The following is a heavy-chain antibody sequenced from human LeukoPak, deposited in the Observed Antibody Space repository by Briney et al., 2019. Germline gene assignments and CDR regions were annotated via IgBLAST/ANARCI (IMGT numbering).Heavy chain of an antibody. Sequence: SETLSLTCAVSGYSISSGYYWGWIRQPPGKGLEWIGSFYHSGSTYYNPSLKSRVTISVDTSKNQFSLKLSSVTAADTAVYYCARYYXDSSGYYFWWFDPWGQGTLVTVSS. J-gene: IGHJ5*02. CDR1: GYSISSGYY. CDR2: FYHSGST. D-gene: IGHD3-22*01. CDR3: ARYYXDSSGYYFWWFDP. V-gene: IGHV4-38-2*01.